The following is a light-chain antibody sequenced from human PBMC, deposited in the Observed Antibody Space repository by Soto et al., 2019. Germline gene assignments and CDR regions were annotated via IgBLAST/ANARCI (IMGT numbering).Light chain of an antibody. CDR2: GAS. V-gene: IGKV3-15*01. CDR3: QQYNNWPPA. J-gene: IGKJ1*01. Sequence: EIVMTQSPATLSVSPGERANLSCRASQSVSSNLAWYQQKPGQAPRLLIYGASTRATGIPARFSGSGSGTEFTLTISSLQSEDFAVYYCQQYNNWPPAFGQGTKVDIK. CDR1: QSVSSN.